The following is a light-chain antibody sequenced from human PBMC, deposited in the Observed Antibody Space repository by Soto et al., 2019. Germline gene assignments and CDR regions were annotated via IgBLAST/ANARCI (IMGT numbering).Light chain of an antibody. CDR1: ETVAGSY. J-gene: IGKJ1*01. CDR3: QRYGTSPKT. Sequence: EIVLTQSPGTLSLSPGERATLSCRASETVAGSYLAWYQQKPGQAPRLLIHGASTRATGIADRFSGSGSGTDFTLTISRLEPEDFAVYYCQRYGTSPKTCGQGTKVDIK. CDR2: GAS. V-gene: IGKV3-20*01.